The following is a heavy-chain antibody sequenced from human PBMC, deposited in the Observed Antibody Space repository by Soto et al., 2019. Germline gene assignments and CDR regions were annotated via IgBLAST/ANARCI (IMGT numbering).Heavy chain of an antibody. J-gene: IGHJ6*02. D-gene: IGHD3-16*01. CDR1: GYTFTGYY. Sequence: GASVKVSCKASGYTFTGYYVHWVRQAPGQGLEWMGWINPNSGGTNYAQKFQGWVTMTRDTSISTAYMELSRLRSDDTAVYYCARVETLGEHYGMDVWGQGTTVTVS. CDR2: INPNSGGT. CDR3: ARVETLGEHYGMDV. V-gene: IGHV1-2*04.